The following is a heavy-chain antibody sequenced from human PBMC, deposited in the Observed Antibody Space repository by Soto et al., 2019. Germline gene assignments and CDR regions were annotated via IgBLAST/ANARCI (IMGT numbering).Heavy chain of an antibody. CDR1: GFSLSTTGVG. V-gene: IGHV2-5*02. CDR2: IYWDDDK. D-gene: IGHD1-7*01. Sequence: GSGPTLVNPTQTLTLACTFSGFSLSTTGVGVGWIRQPPGKALEWLALIYWDDDKRYSPSLKSRLTITKDSSKNQVVLTMTNMDPVDTATYFCAHRLTLNTDWNYGRFDYWGQGALVTVSS. CDR3: AHRLTLNTDWNYGRFDY. J-gene: IGHJ4*02.